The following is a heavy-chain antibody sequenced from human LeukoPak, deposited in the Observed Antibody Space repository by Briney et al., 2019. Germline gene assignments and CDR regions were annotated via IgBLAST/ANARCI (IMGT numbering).Heavy chain of an antibody. Sequence: GGSLRLSCAASGFTFDDYAMHWVRQAPGKGLEWVSLISGDGGSTYYADSVKGRFTISRDNSKNSLYLQMNSLRTEDTALYYCAEDGVGYSSSWYYFDYWGQGTLVTVSS. D-gene: IGHD6-13*01. CDR2: ISGDGGST. CDR3: AEDGVGYSSSWYYFDY. CDR1: GFTFDDYA. J-gene: IGHJ4*02. V-gene: IGHV3-43*02.